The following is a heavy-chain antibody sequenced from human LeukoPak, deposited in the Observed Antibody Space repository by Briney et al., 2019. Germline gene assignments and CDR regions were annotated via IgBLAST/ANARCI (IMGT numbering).Heavy chain of an antibody. V-gene: IGHV6-1*01. D-gene: IGHD7-27*01. CDR1: VDSVSSNGAA. Sequence: SQTLSLTCAIPVDSVSSNGAAWNWIRQSPSRGLEWLVMALYRSRWYTDYAPYMRGRITVNPDISRNEFSLELPSVTPEGTAVYYCVRDGELGLDALDIWGQGTLVTVSS. CDR3: VRDGELGLDALDI. J-gene: IGHJ3*02. CDR2: ALYRSRWYT.